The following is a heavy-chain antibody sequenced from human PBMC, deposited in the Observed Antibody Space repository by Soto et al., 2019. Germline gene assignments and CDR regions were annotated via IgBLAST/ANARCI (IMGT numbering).Heavy chain of an antibody. CDR3: ASLRGVVVPAYFDY. J-gene: IGHJ4*02. Sequence: QVQLQQWGAGLLKPSETLSLTCAVYGGSFSGYYWSWIRQPPGKGLEWIGEINHSGSTNYNPSLKSRVTISVDTSKSRFSLKLCSVTAADTAVNYCASLRGVVVPAYFDYWGQGTLVTVSS. D-gene: IGHD2-2*01. CDR2: INHSGST. V-gene: IGHV4-34*01. CDR1: GGSFSGYY.